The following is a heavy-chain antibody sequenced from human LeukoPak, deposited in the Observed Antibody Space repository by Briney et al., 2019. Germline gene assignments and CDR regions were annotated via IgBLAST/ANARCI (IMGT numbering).Heavy chain of an antibody. Sequence: GGSLRLSCAASGFTFSNWAITWVRQAPGMGLEWVSSISSSSSYIYYADSVKGRFTISRDKAKNSLYLQMNSLRAEDTAIYYCAREGMVATFDYWGQGTLVTVSS. J-gene: IGHJ4*02. V-gene: IGHV3-21*01. CDR1: GFTFSNWA. CDR3: AREGMVATFDY. D-gene: IGHD5-12*01. CDR2: ISSSSSYI.